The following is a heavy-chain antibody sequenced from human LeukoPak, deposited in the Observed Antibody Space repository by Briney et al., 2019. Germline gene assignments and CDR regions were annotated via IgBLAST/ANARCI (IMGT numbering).Heavy chain of an antibody. CDR1: GFIFSSYW. CDR2: IKQDASDK. CDR3: ARAEWSRKEFDY. J-gene: IGHJ4*02. Sequence: PGGSLRLSCAASGFIFSSYWMSWVRQAPGKGLEWVANIKQDASDKYYVDSVKGRFTISRDNAKNSLYLQMNSLRAEDTAVYDCARAEWSRKEFDYWGQGTLVTVSS. V-gene: IGHV3-7*01. D-gene: IGHD1-14*01.